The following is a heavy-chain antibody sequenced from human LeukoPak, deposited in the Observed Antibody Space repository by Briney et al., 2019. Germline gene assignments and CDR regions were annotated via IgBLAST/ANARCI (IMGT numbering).Heavy chain of an antibody. CDR3: ARSSFVSWYPYHYYGMDV. J-gene: IGHJ6*04. CDR1: GFTFSSYA. D-gene: IGHD6-13*01. V-gene: IGHV3-30*04. CDR2: ISYDGSNK. Sequence: GGSLRLSCAASGFTFSSYAMHWVRQAPGKGLEWVAVISYDGSNKYHADSVKGRFTISRDNSKNTLYLQMNSLRAEDTAVYYCARSSFVSWYPYHYYGMDVWGKGTTVTVSS.